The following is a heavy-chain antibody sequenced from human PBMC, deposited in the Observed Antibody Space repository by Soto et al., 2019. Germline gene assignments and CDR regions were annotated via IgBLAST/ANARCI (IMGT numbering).Heavy chain of an antibody. CDR1: GYPFSRYY. D-gene: IGHD3-10*01. CDR3: ARALGPEDRLSPVYYHYGLDV. Sequence: QGQLGQSGAEVKKPGASLKVSCKASGYPFSRYYVHWVRQAPGQGLAWMGIIDPNDGSTNLAQQFQGRVTMTSYPSTSTVYMELENVSSEDTALYYCARALGPEDRLSPVYYHYGLDVWGKGTTVTVIS. J-gene: IGHJ6*04. CDR2: IDPNDGST. V-gene: IGHV1-46*01.